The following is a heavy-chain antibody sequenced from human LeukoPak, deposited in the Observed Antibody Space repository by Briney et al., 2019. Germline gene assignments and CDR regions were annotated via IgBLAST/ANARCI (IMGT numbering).Heavy chain of an antibody. V-gene: IGHV1-2*02. J-gene: IGHJ5*02. Sequence: ASVKVSCKASGYTFTGYYMHWVRQAPGQGLEWMGWINPNSGGTNYAQKFQGRVTMTRDTSISTAYMELSRLRSDDTAVYYCARGPNYGDHWFDPRGQGTLVTVSS. CDR1: GYTFTGYY. CDR2: INPNSGGT. CDR3: ARGPNYGDHWFDP. D-gene: IGHD4-17*01.